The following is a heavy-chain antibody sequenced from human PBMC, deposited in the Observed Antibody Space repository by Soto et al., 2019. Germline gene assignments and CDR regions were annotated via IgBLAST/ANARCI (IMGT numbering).Heavy chain of an antibody. V-gene: IGHV4-30-2*01. CDR2: IYHSGST. CDR3: ASERGYRSNWFDP. J-gene: IGHJ5*02. Sequence: SETLSLTCAVSGGSISSGGYSWSWVRQPPGKGLEWTGYIYHSGSTYYNPSLKSRVTISVDRSKNQFSLKLSSVTAADTAVYYCASERGYRSNWFDPWGQGTLVTVSS. D-gene: IGHD5-18*01. CDR1: GGSISSGGYS.